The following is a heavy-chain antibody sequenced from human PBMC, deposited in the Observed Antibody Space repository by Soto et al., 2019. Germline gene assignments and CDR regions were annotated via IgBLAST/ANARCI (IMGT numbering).Heavy chain of an antibody. V-gene: IGHV1-69*13. CDR2: IIPIFGTA. J-gene: IGHJ6*02. CDR3: ARDRVAAAADYYYYYGMDV. CDR1: GGTFSSYA. Sequence: EASVKVSCKASGGTFSSYAISWVRQAPGQGREWMGGIIPIFGTANYAQKFQGRVTITADESTSTAYMELSSLRSEDTAVYYCARDRVAAAADYYYYYGMDVWGQGXTVTVSS. D-gene: IGHD6-13*01.